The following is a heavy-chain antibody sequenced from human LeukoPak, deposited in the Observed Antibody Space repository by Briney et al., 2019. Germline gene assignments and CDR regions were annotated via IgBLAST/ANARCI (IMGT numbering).Heavy chain of an antibody. Sequence: ASVKISCKVSGYTFTDYYMHWVQQAPGKGLEWMGLVDPEDGETIYAEKFQGRVTITADTSTDTAYMELSSLRSEDTAVYYCAKQDSSGPRDWGQGTLVTVSS. CDR1: GYTFTDYY. J-gene: IGHJ4*02. CDR3: AKQDSSGPRD. D-gene: IGHD6-19*01. V-gene: IGHV1-69-2*01. CDR2: VDPEDGET.